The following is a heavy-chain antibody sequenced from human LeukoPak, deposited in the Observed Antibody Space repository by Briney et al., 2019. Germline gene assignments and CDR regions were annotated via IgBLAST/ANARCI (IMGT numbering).Heavy chain of an antibody. Sequence: AGGSLRLSCAASGFSLSNYWMSWVRQAPGKGLEWVANINQDGSDKYYVDSVMGRFTISKDNAKNSEYLQMNSLRPEDTAIYYCAWYGVTHGLDVWGQGTTVTVSS. CDR2: INQDGSDK. CDR1: GFSLSNYW. V-gene: IGHV3-7*01. D-gene: IGHD3-10*01. J-gene: IGHJ6*02. CDR3: AWYGVTHGLDV.